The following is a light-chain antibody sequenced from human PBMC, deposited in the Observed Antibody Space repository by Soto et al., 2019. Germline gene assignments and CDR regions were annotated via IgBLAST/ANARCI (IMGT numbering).Light chain of an antibody. J-gene: IGLJ1*01. V-gene: IGLV1-44*01. Sequence: SVLTEPPSASGTPRQRITISCSGSSSNIGSNTVNWYQQLPRTAPKLLIYSNNQRPSGVPDRFSCSKSVTSASLAISGLQSEDEADYYCAAWDDSLNGPFVFGTGTNVTVL. CDR1: SSNIGSNT. CDR3: AAWDDSLNGPFV. CDR2: SNN.